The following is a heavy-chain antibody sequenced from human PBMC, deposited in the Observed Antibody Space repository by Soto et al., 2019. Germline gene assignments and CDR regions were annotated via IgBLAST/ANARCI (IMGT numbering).Heavy chain of an antibody. Sequence: QVQLVQSGAEVKKPGASVKVSCKASGYTFSSYDINWGRQATGQGLEWMGWLNPNSGDTGYAQKFQGRVTLTRNTSINTAYMELSSLTSDDRAVYYCATSGGGWYLYWGQGTLVTVSS. CDR3: ATSGGGWYLY. D-gene: IGHD6-19*01. CDR2: LNPNSGDT. V-gene: IGHV1-8*01. J-gene: IGHJ4*02. CDR1: GYTFSSYD.